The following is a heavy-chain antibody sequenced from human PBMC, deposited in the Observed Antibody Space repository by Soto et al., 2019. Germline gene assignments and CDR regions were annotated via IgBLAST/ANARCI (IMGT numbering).Heavy chain of an antibody. CDR2: ISYDGSNK. Sequence: QVQLVESGGGVVQPGRSLRLSCAASGFTFSSYGMHWVRQAPGKGLEWVAVISYDGSNKYYADSVKGRFTISRDNSKNTLYLQMNSLRAEDTAVYYCAKDGAGLYCSGGSCEAYAYWGQGTLVTVS. V-gene: IGHV3-30*18. J-gene: IGHJ4*02. CDR3: AKDGAGLYCSGGSCEAYAY. CDR1: GFTFSSYG. D-gene: IGHD2-15*01.